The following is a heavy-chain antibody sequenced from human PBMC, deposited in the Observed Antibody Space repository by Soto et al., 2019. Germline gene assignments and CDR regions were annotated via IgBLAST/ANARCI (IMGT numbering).Heavy chain of an antibody. J-gene: IGHJ4*02. CDR2: ISSSSSYI. Sequence: EVQLLESGGGLVQPGGSLRLSCAASRFTFSNHALTWVRRAPGKGLEWVSSISSSSSYIYYADSVKGRFTISRDNAKNALYLQMNSLRAEDTAVYYCARGYRPRDSSGWYYWGQGTLVTVSS. CDR3: ARGYRPRDSSGWYY. CDR1: RFTFSNHA. V-gene: IGHV3-21*01. D-gene: IGHD6-19*01.